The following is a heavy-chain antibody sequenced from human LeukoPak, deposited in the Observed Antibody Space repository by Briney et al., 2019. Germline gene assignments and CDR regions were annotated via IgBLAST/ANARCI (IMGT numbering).Heavy chain of an antibody. CDR2: ISGSGGST. CDR1: GFTFSSYA. D-gene: IGHD3-9*01. V-gene: IGHV3-23*01. Sequence: GGSLRLSCAASGFTFSSYAMSWVRQAPGKGLEWVSAISGSGGSTYYADSVKGRFTISRDNSKNTLYLQMNSLRAEDTAVYYCAKDTGVGYFDWLFFDYWGQGTLVTVSS. J-gene: IGHJ4*02. CDR3: AKDTGVGYFDWLFFDY.